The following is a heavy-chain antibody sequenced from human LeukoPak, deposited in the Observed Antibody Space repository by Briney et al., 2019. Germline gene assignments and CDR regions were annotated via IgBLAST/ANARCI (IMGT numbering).Heavy chain of an antibody. CDR2: IYSDGIT. V-gene: IGHV3-66*01. CDR3: ARDRVRTDGDNPFYY. CDR1: GFTVSSNF. Sequence: GGSLRLPCAASGFTVSSNFMSWVRQAPGKGLEWVSVIYSDGITYYADSVQGRFTISRDFSKNTLYLQMNSLRVEDTAVYYCARDRVRTDGDNPFYYWGQGTLVTVSS. J-gene: IGHJ4*02. D-gene: IGHD5-24*01.